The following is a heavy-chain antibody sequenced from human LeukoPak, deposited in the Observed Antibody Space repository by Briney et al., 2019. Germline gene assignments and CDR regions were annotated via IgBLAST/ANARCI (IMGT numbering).Heavy chain of an antibody. CDR1: GGSISSSSYY. Sequence: KPSETLSLTCTVSGGSISSSSYYWGWIRQPPGKGLEWIGSIYYSGSTYYNPSLKSRVTISVDTSKNQFSLKLSSVTAADTAVYYCARRRSLYSRHPRGSSWYDYWGQGTLVTVSS. CDR2: IYYSGST. V-gene: IGHV4-39*01. D-gene: IGHD6-13*01. J-gene: IGHJ4*02. CDR3: ARRRSLYSRHPRGSSWYDY.